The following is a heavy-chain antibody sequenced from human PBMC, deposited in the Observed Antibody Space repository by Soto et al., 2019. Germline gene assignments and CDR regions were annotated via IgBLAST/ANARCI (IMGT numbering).Heavy chain of an antibody. V-gene: IGHV5-51*01. CDR2: IYPADSDT. Sequence: GEALKSSCKGSGYSVTSYWIDWVRQMPGKGLEWMGIIYPADSDTRYNPSFQGQVTISADKSISTAYLQWSSLKASDTAMYYCARQYSGIDYWGQGTPVTVSS. J-gene: IGHJ4*02. D-gene: IGHD5-12*01. CDR1: GYSVTSYW. CDR3: ARQYSGIDY.